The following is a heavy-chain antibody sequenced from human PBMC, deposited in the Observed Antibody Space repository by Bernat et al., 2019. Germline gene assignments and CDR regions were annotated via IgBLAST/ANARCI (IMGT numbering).Heavy chain of an antibody. V-gene: IGHV1-2*04. CDR2: INPNSGGT. CDR1: GYTFTGYY. Sequence: VQLVQSGAEVKKPGASVKVSCKASGYTFTGYYMHWVRQAPGQGLEWMGWINPNSGGTNYAQKFQGWVTMTRDTSISTAYMELSRLRSDDTAVYYCARGGIIVVVAAQYLDYWGQGTLVTVSS. CDR3: ARGGIIVVVAAQYLDY. D-gene: IGHD2-15*01. J-gene: IGHJ4*02.